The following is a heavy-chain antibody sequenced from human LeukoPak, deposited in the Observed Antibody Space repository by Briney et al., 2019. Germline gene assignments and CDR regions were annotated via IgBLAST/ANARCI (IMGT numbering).Heavy chain of an antibody. D-gene: IGHD3-22*01. J-gene: IGHJ1*01. CDR2: IYCSGST. CDR1: GGSISSGGYY. Sequence: SETLSLTCTVSGGSISSGGYYWSWIRQHPGKGLEWIGYIYCSGSTYYNPSLKSRVTISVDTSKNQFSLKLSSVTAVDTAVYYCARETDYDSSGYWYLHWGQGTLVTVSS. V-gene: IGHV4-31*03. CDR3: ARETDYDSSGYWYLH.